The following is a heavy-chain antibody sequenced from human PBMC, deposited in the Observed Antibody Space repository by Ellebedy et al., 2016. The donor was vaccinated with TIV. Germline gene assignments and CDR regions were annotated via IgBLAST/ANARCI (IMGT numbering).Heavy chain of an antibody. V-gene: IGHV1-18*01. CDR3: ARVGLRYPDY. CDR2: ISAYNGNT. J-gene: IGHJ4*02. CDR1: GGTFSSYA. Sequence: ASVKVSXXASGGTFSSYAISWVRQAPGQGLEWMGWISAYNGNTNYAQKLQGRVTMTTDTSTSTAYMELRSLRSDDTAVYYCARVGLRYPDYWGQGTLVTVSS. D-gene: IGHD3-9*01.